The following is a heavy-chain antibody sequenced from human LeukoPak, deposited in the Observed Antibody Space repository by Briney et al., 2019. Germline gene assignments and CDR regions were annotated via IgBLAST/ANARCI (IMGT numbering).Heavy chain of an antibody. V-gene: IGHV3-9*01. CDR2: ISWNSGSI. Sequence: GGSLSLSCTASGFSFDDYAMHWVRHAPGKGLEWVSGISWNSGSIGYADSVKGRFTISRDNAKNSLYLEMNSLRAEDTALYYCAKDIGSSSWYLGNWGQGTLVTVSS. J-gene: IGHJ4*02. D-gene: IGHD6-13*01. CDR3: AKDIGSSSWYLGN. CDR1: GFSFDDYA.